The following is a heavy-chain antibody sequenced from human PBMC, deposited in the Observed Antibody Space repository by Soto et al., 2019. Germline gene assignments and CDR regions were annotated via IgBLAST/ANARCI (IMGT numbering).Heavy chain of an antibody. J-gene: IGHJ5*02. CDR1: GFTFTCYY. V-gene: IGHV1-46*03. CDR3: AREEKYGGSYSGYVA. CDR2: INPSGGST. D-gene: IGHD5-12*01. Sequence: GPVEVSCKASGFTFTCYYMYWVRHAPGQGLEWMGIINPSGGSTSYAQKFQGRVTMTRDTSTSTVYMELSSLRSEDTAVYYCAREEKYGGSYSGYVAWGQGTLVT.